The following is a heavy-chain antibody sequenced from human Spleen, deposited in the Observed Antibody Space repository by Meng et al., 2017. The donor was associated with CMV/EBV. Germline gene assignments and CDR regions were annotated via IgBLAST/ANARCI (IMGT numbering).Heavy chain of an antibody. D-gene: IGHD2-15*01. CDR1: SSCY. V-gene: IGHV4-39*07. CDR3: ARRIYCSGGSCYFTLDAFDI. J-gene: IGHJ3*02. Sequence: SSCYWGWIRQPPGKGLEWIGSIYYSGSTYYNPPLKSRVTISVDTSKNQFSLKLSSVTAADTAVYYCARRIYCSGGSCYFTLDAFDIWGQGTMVTVSS. CDR2: IYYSGST.